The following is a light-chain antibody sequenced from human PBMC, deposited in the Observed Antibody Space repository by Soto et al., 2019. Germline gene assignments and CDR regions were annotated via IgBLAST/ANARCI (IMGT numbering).Light chain of an antibody. V-gene: IGLV2-14*01. CDR1: SSDVGAYNY. Sequence: QSVLTQPASVSGSPGQSITISCTGTSSDVGAYNYVSWYQQYPGKAPKLIIYDVNNRPSGVSNRFSGSKSGNTASLTISGLQAEDEADYYRSSYTNSRTEVFGTGTKLTVL. J-gene: IGLJ1*01. CDR3: SSYTNSRTEV. CDR2: DVN.